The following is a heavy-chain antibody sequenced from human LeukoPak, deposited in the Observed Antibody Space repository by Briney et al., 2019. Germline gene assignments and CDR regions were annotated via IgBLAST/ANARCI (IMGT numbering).Heavy chain of an antibody. CDR3: ARAAQGWDY. D-gene: IGHD2-15*01. CDR2: INSDGSST. V-gene: IGHV3-74*01. CDR1: GFTFSSYW. Sequence: PGGSLRLSCAASGFTFSSYWMHWVRQAPGMGLVWVSGINSDGSSTSYADSVRGRFTISRDNVKNTLYLQMNSLRAEDAAVYYCARAAQGWDYWGQGTLVTVSS. J-gene: IGHJ4*02.